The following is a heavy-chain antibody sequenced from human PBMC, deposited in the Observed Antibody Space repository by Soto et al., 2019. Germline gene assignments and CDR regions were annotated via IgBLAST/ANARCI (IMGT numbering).Heavy chain of an antibody. D-gene: IGHD3-22*01. CDR1: GGSVSDKSYY. Sequence: SETLSLTCSVSGGSVSDKSYYWSWIRQPPGKGLEWIGHMYYSGYTKTNYNPSLKSRVTISVDTSKSQFSLKLSPVTAAETAVYYCARDYYYDSSGHPGDYYYGMEVGGQGGTVT. J-gene: IGHJ6*02. CDR3: ARDYYYDSSGHPGDYYYGMEV. CDR2: MYYSGYTKT. V-gene: IGHV4-61*01.